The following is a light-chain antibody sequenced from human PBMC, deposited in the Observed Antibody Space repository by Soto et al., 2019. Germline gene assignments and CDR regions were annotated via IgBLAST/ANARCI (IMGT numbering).Light chain of an antibody. Sequence: QSALTQPPSASGSPGQSVTISCTGTSSDVGGYNYVSWYQQHPGKAAKLMIYEVSKRPSGVPDRFSGSKSGNTASLTVSGLQAEDEADYYCSSYAGSNMVFGGGTKLTVL. CDR3: SSYAGSNMV. V-gene: IGLV2-8*01. CDR1: SSDVGGYNY. CDR2: EVS. J-gene: IGLJ2*01.